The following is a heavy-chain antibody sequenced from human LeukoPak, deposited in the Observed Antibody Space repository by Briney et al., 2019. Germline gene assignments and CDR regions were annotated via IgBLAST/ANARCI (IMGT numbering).Heavy chain of an antibody. CDR3: ARGGDYTKFDY. CDR2: INPNSGGT. CDR1: GYTFTWCY. Sequence: GASVKVSCKACGYTFTWCYMHWVGQARGQGGEGMGWINPNSGGTNYAKKFQGRGTMNRDTAISTAYIELSTLRFDDTPVYYCARGGDYTKFDYWGQGTLVTVSS. J-gene: IGHJ4*02. D-gene: IGHD4-11*01. V-gene: IGHV1-2*02.